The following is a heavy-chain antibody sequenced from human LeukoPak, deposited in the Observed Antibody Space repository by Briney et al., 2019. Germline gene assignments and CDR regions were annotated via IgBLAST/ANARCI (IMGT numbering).Heavy chain of an antibody. CDR2: ISSSSDTI. V-gene: IGHV3-48*01. CDR3: ARSIAATFDY. D-gene: IGHD6-6*01. J-gene: IGHJ4*02. Sequence: PGGSLRLSCAASGFTFNTYSMIWVRQAPGKGLEWVSYISSSSDTIHYTDSVKGRFTISRDNAKNSLYLQMNGLRAEDTAVYYCARSIAATFDYWGQGTLVTVSS. CDR1: GFTFNTYS.